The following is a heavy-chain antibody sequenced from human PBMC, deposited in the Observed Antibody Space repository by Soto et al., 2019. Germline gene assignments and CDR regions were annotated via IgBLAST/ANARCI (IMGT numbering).Heavy chain of an antibody. CDR3: ARDLDDSSDIYPDYYYGMDV. D-gene: IGHD3-22*01. V-gene: IGHV1-18*01. CDR1: GYTFTSYG. J-gene: IGHJ6*02. Sequence: ASVKVSCKASGYTFTSYGISWVRQAPGQGLEWMGWISAYNGNTNYAQKHQGRVTMTTDTSTSTANMEMRSLRTDDTDMYYCARDLDDSSDIYPDYYYGMDVWGQGTTVTVSS. CDR2: ISAYNGNT.